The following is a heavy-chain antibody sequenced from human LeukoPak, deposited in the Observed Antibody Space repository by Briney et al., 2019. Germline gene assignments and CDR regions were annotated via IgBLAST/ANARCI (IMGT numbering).Heavy chain of an antibody. CDR3: TRDPRGSYGPDAFDI. CDR2: IRSKAYGGTT. Sequence: PGGSLRLSCTASGFTFGDYAMSWVRQAPGKGLEWVGFIRSKAYGGTTEYAASVKGRFMISRDDSKSIAYLQMNSLKTEDTAVYYCTRDPRGSYGPDAFDIWGQGTMVTDSS. D-gene: IGHD1-26*01. V-gene: IGHV3-49*04. J-gene: IGHJ3*02. CDR1: GFTFGDYA.